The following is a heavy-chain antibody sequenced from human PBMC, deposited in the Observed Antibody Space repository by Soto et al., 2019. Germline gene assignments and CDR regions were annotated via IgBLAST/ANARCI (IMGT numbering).Heavy chain of an antibody. CDR1: GFTFSSLW. CDR3: ARDRAYPRY. CDR2: IKQDGSEK. V-gene: IGHV3-7*01. J-gene: IGHJ4*02. D-gene: IGHD3-10*01. Sequence: GGSLRLSCAASGFTFSSLWMSWVRQAPGKGLEWVANIKQDGSEKYYVDSVKGRFTISRDNAKNSLYLQMNSLRAEDTAVYYCARDRAYPRYWGQGTLVTVSS.